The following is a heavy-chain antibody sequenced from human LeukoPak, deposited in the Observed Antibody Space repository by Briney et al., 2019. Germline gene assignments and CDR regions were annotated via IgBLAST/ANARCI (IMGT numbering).Heavy chain of an antibody. Sequence: PGGSLRLSCAASGFTFSSYGMHWVRQAPGKGLEWVAVISYDGSNKYYADSVKGRFTISRDNSKNTLYLQMNSLRAEDTAVYYCARDLLRDYWGQGTLVTVSS. J-gene: IGHJ4*02. V-gene: IGHV3-30*03. D-gene: IGHD2-15*01. CDR2: ISYDGSNK. CDR1: GFTFSSYG. CDR3: ARDLLRDY.